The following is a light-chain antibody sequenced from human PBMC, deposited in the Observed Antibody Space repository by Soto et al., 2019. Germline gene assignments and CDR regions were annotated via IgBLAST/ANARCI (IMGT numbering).Light chain of an antibody. CDR1: QSVSSN. CDR3: EQYNSWPSII. J-gene: IGKJ5*01. V-gene: IGKV3-15*01. CDR2: GAS. Sequence: EIVMTQSPATLSVSPGERATLSCRASQSVSSNLAWYQQKPGQAPRLLIYGASTRATGIPARFSGSGSGTEFTLTISSLQSEDFAVYYSEQYNSWPSIIFDQGTRLKIK.